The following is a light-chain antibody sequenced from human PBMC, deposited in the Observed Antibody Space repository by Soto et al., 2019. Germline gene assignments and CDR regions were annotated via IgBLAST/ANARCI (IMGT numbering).Light chain of an antibody. Sequence: IQLTQSPSTVSASVGDSVTISCWASHDIFTYLAWYQHKPGKAPRLLIFSASSLQTGVPPRFRGSGSGTDFTLTISSLQPDDVGLYYCQHYTLASGPFGQGTRV. J-gene: IGKJ1*01. CDR2: SAS. V-gene: IGKV1-5*01. CDR3: QHYTLASGP. CDR1: HDIFTY.